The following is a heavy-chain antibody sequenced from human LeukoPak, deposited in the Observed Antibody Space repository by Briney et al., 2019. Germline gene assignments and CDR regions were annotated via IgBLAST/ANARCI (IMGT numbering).Heavy chain of an antibody. CDR2: INWNSNNI. J-gene: IGHJ4*02. V-gene: IGHV3-9*01. CDR3: AKASSGYYSAILG. D-gene: IGHD3-22*01. CDR1: GFTFSSYE. Sequence: GGSLRLSCAASGFTFSSYEMNWVRQAPGKGLEWVSGINWNSNNIDYADSVKGRFTISRDNGKNSLYLQMNSLRAEDTALYYCAKASSGYYSAILGWGQGTLVTVSS.